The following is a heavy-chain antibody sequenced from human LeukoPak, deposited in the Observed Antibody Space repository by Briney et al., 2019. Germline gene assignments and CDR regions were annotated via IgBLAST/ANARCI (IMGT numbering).Heavy chain of an antibody. Sequence: GGSLRLSCAASGFTFSSYAVHWVRQAPGKGLEWVAVISYDGSNKYYADSVKGRFTISRDNSKNTLYLQMNSLRAEDTAVYYCARTTTVTTGYFQHWGQGTLVTVSS. CDR3: ARTTTVTTGYFQH. CDR2: ISYDGSNK. D-gene: IGHD4-17*01. V-gene: IGHV3-30-3*01. CDR1: GFTFSSYA. J-gene: IGHJ1*01.